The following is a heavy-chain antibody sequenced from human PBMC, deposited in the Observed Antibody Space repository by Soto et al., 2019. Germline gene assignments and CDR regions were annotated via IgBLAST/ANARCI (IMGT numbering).Heavy chain of an antibody. CDR3: AREEWFGEFGYFDY. J-gene: IGHJ4*02. CDR1: GGSISSYY. Sequence: SETLCLTCTVSGGSISSYYWSWIRQPPGKGLEWIGYIYYSGSTNYNPSLKSRVTISVDTSKNQFSLKLSSVTAADTAVYYCAREEWFGEFGYFDYWGQGTLVTVSS. CDR2: IYYSGST. D-gene: IGHD3-10*01. V-gene: IGHV4-59*01.